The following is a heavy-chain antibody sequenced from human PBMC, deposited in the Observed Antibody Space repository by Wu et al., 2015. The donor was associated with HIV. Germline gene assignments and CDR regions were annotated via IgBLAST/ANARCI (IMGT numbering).Heavy chain of an antibody. CDR2: INANTGAT. CDR3: TKDYGIVGSTLPEYFQH. Sequence: QVQLMQSGAKIGKPGASVQVSCKGSEFTFSDFYIHWVRQTPGQGLEWMGWINANTGATEFAQKFQGRITMTRDTYVNTAYLELTRLQFDDTAIYYCTKDYGIVGSTLPEYFQHWGQGTLVTVSS. CDR1: EFTFSDFY. V-gene: IGHV1-2*02. D-gene: IGHD1-26*01. J-gene: IGHJ1*01.